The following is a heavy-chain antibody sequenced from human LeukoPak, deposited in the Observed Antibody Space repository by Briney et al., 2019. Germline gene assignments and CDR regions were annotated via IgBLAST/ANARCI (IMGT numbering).Heavy chain of an antibody. D-gene: IGHD3-3*01. CDR2: IYYSGST. CDR3: ASLGGPPSRWLLEWLNWFDP. Sequence: SSETLSLTCTVSSGSIRSSSYYWGWIRQPPGKGLEWIGSIYYSGSTYYNPSLKSRVTISVDTSKNQFSLKLSSVTAADTAVYYCASLGGPPSRWLLEWLNWFDPWGQGTLVTVSS. CDR1: SGSIRSSSYY. V-gene: IGHV4-39*01. J-gene: IGHJ5*02.